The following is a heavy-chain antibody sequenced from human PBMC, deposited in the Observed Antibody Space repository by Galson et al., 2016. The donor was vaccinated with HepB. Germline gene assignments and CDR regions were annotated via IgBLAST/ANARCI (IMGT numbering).Heavy chain of an antibody. Sequence: SVKVSCKASGGTFSRYAVSWVRQAPGQGLQWMGGVIPIFGTAYYAQKVQGSVTITADEYTDTANMELSRLSSDETAGYYCATSGLDDYDSNLNGDSWGQGILVTVSS. V-gene: IGHV1-69*13. CDR2: VIPIFGTA. J-gene: IGHJ4*02. D-gene: IGHD3-22*01. CDR1: GGTFSRYA. CDR3: ATSGLDDYDSNLNGDS.